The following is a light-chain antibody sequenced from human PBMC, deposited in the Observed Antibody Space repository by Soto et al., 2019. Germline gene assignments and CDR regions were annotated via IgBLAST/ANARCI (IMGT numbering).Light chain of an antibody. CDR1: QSVGNN. Sequence: EIVLTQSPATLSLSPGERATLSCRASQSVGNNLAWYQQKPGQAPGLLIYEASTRATGIPARFSGSGSGTDFTLTISSLEPEDFAVYYCQQHAHWPLTFGGGTNVELK. CDR2: EAS. CDR3: QQHAHWPLT. J-gene: IGKJ4*01. V-gene: IGKV3-11*01.